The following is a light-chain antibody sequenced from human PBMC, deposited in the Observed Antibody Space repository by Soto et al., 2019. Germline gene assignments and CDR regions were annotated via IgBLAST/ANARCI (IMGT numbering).Light chain of an antibody. CDR3: QQYNKWPFS. CDR1: QGVATN. V-gene: IGKV3D-15*01. CDR2: DVS. Sequence: EIIRTQSPGTLSVSPGERATLSGRPAQGVATNFARYQQTCGQSPRLXIYDVSNRDTGVPARVSGSGSEAEFTLTISGLRSEDSAVDVCQQYNKWPFSFGQGTRLEIK. J-gene: IGKJ5*01.